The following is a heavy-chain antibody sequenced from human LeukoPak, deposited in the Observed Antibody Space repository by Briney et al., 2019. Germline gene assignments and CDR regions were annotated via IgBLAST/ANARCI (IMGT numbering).Heavy chain of an antibody. Sequence: RTGGSLRLSCAASGFTFSNYWLTWVRQAPGQGLEWVANIKQDGSEKHYVDSVKGRFTISRDNAKNSLYLQMNNLRAEDTAVYYCARDRQIAYWGQGTLVTVSS. J-gene: IGHJ4*02. CDR2: IKQDGSEK. V-gene: IGHV3-7*01. CDR1: GFTFSNYW. CDR3: ARDRQIAY.